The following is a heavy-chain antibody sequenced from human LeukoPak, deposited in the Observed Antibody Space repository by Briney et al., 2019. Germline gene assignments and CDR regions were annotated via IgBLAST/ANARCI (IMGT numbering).Heavy chain of an antibody. Sequence: SETLSLTCTVSGGSIGSGGYYWSWIRQHPGKGLEWIGYIYYSGSTYYNPSLKSRVTISVDTSKNQFSLKLSSVTAADTAVYYCAKTGTRGGWFDPWGQGTLVTVSS. CDR3: AKTGTRGGWFDP. CDR1: GGSIGSGGYY. D-gene: IGHD1-7*01. V-gene: IGHV4-31*03. CDR2: IYYSGST. J-gene: IGHJ5*02.